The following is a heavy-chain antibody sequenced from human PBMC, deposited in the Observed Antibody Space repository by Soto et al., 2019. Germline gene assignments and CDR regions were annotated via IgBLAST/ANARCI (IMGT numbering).Heavy chain of an antibody. V-gene: IGHV3-23*01. CDR3: AKIVDGAGIDY. D-gene: IGHD6-13*01. CDR1: GFSFSSYG. Sequence: EVQLLESGGGLVQPDGSLRLSCAASGFSFSSYGMAWVRQAPGKGLDWVSSISGSGGNTFSADSVKGRFTISRDNSKNTLYLQMNSLRVEDTAAYHCAKIVDGAGIDYWGQGTLVTVSS. J-gene: IGHJ4*02. CDR2: ISGSGGNT.